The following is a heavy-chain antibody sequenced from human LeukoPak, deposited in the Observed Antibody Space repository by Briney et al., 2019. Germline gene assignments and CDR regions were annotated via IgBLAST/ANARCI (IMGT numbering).Heavy chain of an antibody. J-gene: IGHJ3*02. CDR1: GGSFSGYY. V-gene: IGHV4-34*01. CDR3: ARWTRSPYYYDSSGYGNLADAFDI. Sequence: PSETLSLTCAVYGGSFSGYYWSWIRQPPGKGLEWIGSIYHSGSTYYNPSLKSRVTISVDTSKNQFSLKLSSVTAADTAVYYCARWTRSPYYYDSSGYGNLADAFDIWGQGTMVTVSS. D-gene: IGHD3-22*01. CDR2: IYHSGST.